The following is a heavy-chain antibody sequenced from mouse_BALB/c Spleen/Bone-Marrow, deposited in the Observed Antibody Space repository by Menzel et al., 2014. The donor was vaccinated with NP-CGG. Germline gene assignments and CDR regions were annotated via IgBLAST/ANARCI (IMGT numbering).Heavy chain of an antibody. J-gene: IGHJ2*01. CDR1: GYAFSSSW. V-gene: IGHV1-82*01. D-gene: IGHD2-1*01. Sequence: VQLQQSGPELVKPGASVKISCKASGYAFSSSWMNWVKQRPGQGLEWIGRIYPGDGDTNYNGKFKGKATLTADKSSSTAYMQLSSLTSVDSAVYFCARDGYGKRNYFDYWGQGTTVTVSS. CDR2: IYPGDGDT. CDR3: ARDGYGKRNYFDY.